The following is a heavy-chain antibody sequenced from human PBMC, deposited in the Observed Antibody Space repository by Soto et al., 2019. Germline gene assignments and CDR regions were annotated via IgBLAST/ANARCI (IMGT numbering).Heavy chain of an antibody. Sequence: SETLSLTCTVSGGFISSYYWSWIRQPPGKGLEWIGYIYYSGSTNYNPSLKSRVTISVDKSKNLFSLKLSSVTAADTAIYYCARDFDAWNPHYYYGMDVWGQGTTVTVSS. CDR3: ARDFDAWNPHYYYGMDV. J-gene: IGHJ6*02. CDR1: GGFISSYY. V-gene: IGHV4-59*12. D-gene: IGHD1-1*01. CDR2: IYYSGST.